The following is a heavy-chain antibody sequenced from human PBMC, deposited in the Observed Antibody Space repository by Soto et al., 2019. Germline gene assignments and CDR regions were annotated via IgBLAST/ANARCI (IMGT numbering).Heavy chain of an antibody. V-gene: IGHV3-74*01. Sequence: GGSLRLSCAASGFIFKMYWMHWVRQSPGKGLVWISRIYNDGTYSDYADSVRGRFTISRDNVNDTLYLQMNNLRAEDSGLYYCTRGPRPISTGTGAYWGQGTQVTV. D-gene: IGHD3-10*01. CDR3: TRGPRPISTGTGAY. J-gene: IGHJ4*02. CDR1: GFIFKMYW. CDR2: IYNDGTYS.